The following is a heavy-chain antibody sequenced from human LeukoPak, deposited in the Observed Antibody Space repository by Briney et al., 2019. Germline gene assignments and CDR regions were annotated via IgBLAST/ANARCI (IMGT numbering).Heavy chain of an antibody. V-gene: IGHV3-21*01. CDR1: GFTLSSYS. CDR2: ISSSSSYI. D-gene: IGHD1-26*01. CDR3: ARVSEWELPDFDY. Sequence: GGSLRLSCAASGFTLSSYSMKGVRHAPGKGLEWVSSISSSSSYIYYADSVKGRFTISRDNAKNSLYLQMNSLRAEDTAVYYCARVSEWELPDFDYWGQGTLVTVSS. J-gene: IGHJ4*02.